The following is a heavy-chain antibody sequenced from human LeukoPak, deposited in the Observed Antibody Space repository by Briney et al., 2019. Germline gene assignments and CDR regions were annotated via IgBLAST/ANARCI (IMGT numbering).Heavy chain of an antibody. J-gene: IGHJ4*02. D-gene: IGHD3-16*01. V-gene: IGHV1-2*02. CDR3: ARALNWVNDY. CDR1: GYTFTDNY. CDR2: IDPKSGGT. Sequence: ASVKVSCKASGYTFTDNYMYWIRQAPGQGLEWMGWIDPKSGGTKYAQKFQDRVTMTTDTSINTAYMELSRLTSDDTAVYYCARALNWVNDYWGQGTLVTVSS.